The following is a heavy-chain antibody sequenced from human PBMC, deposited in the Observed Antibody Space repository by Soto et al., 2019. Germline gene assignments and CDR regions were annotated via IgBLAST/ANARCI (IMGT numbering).Heavy chain of an antibody. CDR2: INAGDDKT. CDR1: GYTFISYP. V-gene: IGHV1-3*01. Sequence: ASVKVSCKASGYTFISYPLHWVRQAPGQRPEWMGWINAGDDKTQYSQKFQGRFTITRDTSASTGYMELNSLRSEDTAVYYCARVGHYYYGMDVWGQGTTVTVSS. D-gene: IGHD3-10*01. CDR3: ARVGHYYYGMDV. J-gene: IGHJ6*02.